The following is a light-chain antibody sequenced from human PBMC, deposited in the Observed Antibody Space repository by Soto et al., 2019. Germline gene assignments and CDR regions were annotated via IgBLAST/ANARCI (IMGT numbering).Light chain of an antibody. CDR1: QSVRNN. J-gene: IGKJ1*01. Sequence: EIVMTQYTATLSVSPGERATLSCRASQSVRNNLAWYQQKPGQAPSLLIYGASTRATGIPARFSGSGSGTEFTLTISSLQPEDFATYSCQQSYSTTWTFGQGTKVDIK. V-gene: IGKV3-15*01. CDR2: GAS. CDR3: QQSYSTTWT.